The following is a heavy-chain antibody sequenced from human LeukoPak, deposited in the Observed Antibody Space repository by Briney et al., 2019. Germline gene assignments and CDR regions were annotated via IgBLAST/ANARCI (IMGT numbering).Heavy chain of an antibody. CDR1: GFTFGSYW. J-gene: IGHJ3*02. CDR2: IKQDGSEK. V-gene: IGHV3-7*01. CDR3: ARVTKQDAFDI. Sequence: PGGSLRLSCAASGFTFGSYWMSWVRQAPGKGLEWVANIKQDGSEKYYVDSVKGRFTISRDNAKNSLYLQMNSLRAEDTAVYYCARVTKQDAFDIWGQGTMVTVSS. D-gene: IGHD3-3*01.